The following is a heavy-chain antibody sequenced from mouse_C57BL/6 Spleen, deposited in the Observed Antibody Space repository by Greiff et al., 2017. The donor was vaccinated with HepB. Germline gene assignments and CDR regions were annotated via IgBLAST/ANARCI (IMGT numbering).Heavy chain of an antibody. D-gene: IGHD1-1*01. J-gene: IGHJ2*01. V-gene: IGHV1-55*01. CDR3: ARFIKGLDFDD. CDR1: GYTFTSYW. Sequence: QVQLQQPGAELVKPGASVKMSCTASGYTFTSYWINWVQQKPGQGLEWIGDIYHGSGSTNYNDKFKSKDTLTVDTSSSTAYMQLSSLTSEDSAVYYCARFIKGLDFDDWGQGTTLTVSS. CDR2: IYHGSGST.